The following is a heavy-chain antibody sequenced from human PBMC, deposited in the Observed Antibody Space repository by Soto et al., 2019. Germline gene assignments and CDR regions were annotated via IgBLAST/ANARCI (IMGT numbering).Heavy chain of an antibody. J-gene: IGHJ6*02. CDR2: IWYDGSNK. CDR1: GFTFSSYG. D-gene: IGHD5-18*01. Sequence: GGSLRLSCAASGFTFSSYGMHWVRQAPGKGLEWVAVIWYDGSNKYYADSVKGRFTISRDNSKNTLYLQMNSLRAEDTAVYYCAKDLRNSFGLSPEYSTSLAYYYYGMDVWGQGTTVTVSS. CDR3: AKDLRNSFGLSPEYSTSLAYYYYGMDV. V-gene: IGHV3-30*02.